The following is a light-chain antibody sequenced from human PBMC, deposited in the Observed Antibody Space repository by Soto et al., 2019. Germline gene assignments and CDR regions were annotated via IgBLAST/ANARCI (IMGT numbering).Light chain of an antibody. V-gene: IGLV3-21*02. J-gene: IGLJ3*02. CDR2: DDS. CDR1: NIGSKS. Sequence: SYELTQPPSVSVAPGQTARITCGGTNIGSKSVHWYQQKPGQAPVLVVYDDSDRPSGIPERFSGSNSGNTATLTISRVEAGDEADYYCQVWDSSSPSIVFGGGTQLTVL. CDR3: QVWDSSSPSIV.